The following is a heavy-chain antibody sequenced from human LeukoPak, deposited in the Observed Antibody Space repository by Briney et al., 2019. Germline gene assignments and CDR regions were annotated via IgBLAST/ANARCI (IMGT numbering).Heavy chain of an antibody. D-gene: IGHD5-18*01. CDR1: GFSFSSSW. Sequence: GGSLRLSCAASGFSFSSSWMNWVRQVPGKGLVWVSRIKSDGSSTFYADSVKGRFTISRDNAKNTVYLQMNSLRVEDKAVYYGGSDTTLGYWGQGTLVTVSS. CDR3: GSDTTLGY. CDR2: IKSDGSST. J-gene: IGHJ4*02. V-gene: IGHV3-74*01.